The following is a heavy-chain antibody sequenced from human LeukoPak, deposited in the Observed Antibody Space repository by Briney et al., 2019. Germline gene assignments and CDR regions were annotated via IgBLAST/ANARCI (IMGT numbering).Heavy chain of an antibody. D-gene: IGHD3-22*01. CDR1: GGTFSIYA. J-gene: IGHJ3*02. V-gene: IGHV1-69*04. CDR2: IMPILSVT. CDR3: ARDSNHDSSGAFDI. Sequence: SVKVSCKASGGTFSIYAISWVRQAPGQGLEWMGRIMPILSVTKYAEKFQGRVTITADKSNSTAYMELSSLRSEDTAVYYCARDSNHDSSGAFDIWGQGTMVTVSP.